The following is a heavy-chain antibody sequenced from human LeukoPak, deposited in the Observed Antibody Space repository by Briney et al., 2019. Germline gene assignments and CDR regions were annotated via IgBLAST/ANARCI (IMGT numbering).Heavy chain of an antibody. CDR1: GYTFTGYY. CDR3: ARVLDDYVWGSYRPFDY. D-gene: IGHD3-16*02. Sequence: ASVKVSCKASGYTFTGYYIHWVRQAPGQGLEWAGWINPHSGGTNYAQKFQGRITMTRDTSISTAYMDLSSLSSDDTAVYYCARVLDDYVWGSYRPFDYWGQGTLVTVSS. J-gene: IGHJ4*02. V-gene: IGHV1-2*02. CDR2: INPHSGGT.